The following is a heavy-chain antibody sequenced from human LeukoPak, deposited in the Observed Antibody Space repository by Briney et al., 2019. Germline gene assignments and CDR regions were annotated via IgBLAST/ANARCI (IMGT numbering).Heavy chain of an antibody. D-gene: IGHD6-6*01. CDR2: ISTSSSYI. Sequence: GGSLRLSCAASGFTFSSYAMSWVRQAPGKGLEWVSSISTSSSYIYYADSVKGRFTISRDNAKNSLYLQMNSLRAEDTAVYYCARSSRLTFDYWGQGTLVTVSS. J-gene: IGHJ4*02. CDR1: GFTFSSYA. CDR3: ARSSRLTFDY. V-gene: IGHV3-21*01.